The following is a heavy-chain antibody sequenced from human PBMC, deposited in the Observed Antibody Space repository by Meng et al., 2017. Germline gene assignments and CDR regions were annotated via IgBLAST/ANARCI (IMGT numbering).Heavy chain of an antibody. Sequence: QVQLQQLGAGLLKPSETLSLTFAVYGGSFSGYYWSWIRQPPGKGLEWIGEINHSGSTNYNPSLKSRVTISVDTSKNQFSLKLSSVTAADTAVYYCARRRGGSSDWFDPWGQGTLVTVSS. V-gene: IGHV4-34*01. D-gene: IGHD6-6*01. CDR3: ARRRGGSSDWFDP. CDR2: INHSGST. CDR1: GGSFSGYY. J-gene: IGHJ5*02.